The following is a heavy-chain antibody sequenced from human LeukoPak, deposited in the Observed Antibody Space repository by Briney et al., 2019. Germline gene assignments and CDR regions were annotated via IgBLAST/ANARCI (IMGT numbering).Heavy chain of an antibody. Sequence: GGSLRLSCAASGFSFSSYSMNWVRQAPGKGLEWVSYISNSDSTVYYADSVKGRFTIPGDNAKLSLFLQMNTLRDEDTAVYYCARDAAAIGTYWYFDLWGRGTLVTVSS. CDR3: ARDAAAIGTYWYFDL. D-gene: IGHD6-13*01. CDR1: GFSFSSYS. J-gene: IGHJ2*01. V-gene: IGHV3-48*02. CDR2: ISNSDSTV.